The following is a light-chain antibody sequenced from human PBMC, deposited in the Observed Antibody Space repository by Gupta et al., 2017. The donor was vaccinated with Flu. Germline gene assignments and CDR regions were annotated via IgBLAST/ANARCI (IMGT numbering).Light chain of an antibody. Sequence: GTLSLSPGERATLSCRASQFVGNNFLAWYHQKPGQAPRLLIYHAPNRAPGIPDRFSGSGSGTDFTLTISRLEPEDFAVYHCQQYAASPLTFGGGTKVESK. V-gene: IGKV3-20*01. CDR3: QQYAASPLT. CDR2: HAP. CDR1: QFVGNNF. J-gene: IGKJ4*01.